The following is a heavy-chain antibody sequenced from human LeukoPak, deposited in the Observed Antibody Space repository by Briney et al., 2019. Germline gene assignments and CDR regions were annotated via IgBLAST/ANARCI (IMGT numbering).Heavy chain of an antibody. J-gene: IGHJ6*02. Sequence: PSETLSLTCSVSGGSITNLYWSWIRQPPGKGLEWVGDIYDSGSTGYNTSLESRVTISVDTSKTKFCLKLRSATAEATAVHYFTKGGSTHFYYGDVGGQGTTVTVPS. CDR3: TKGGSTHFYYGDV. CDR2: IYDSGST. CDR1: GGSITNLY. V-gene: IGHV4-59*01. D-gene: IGHD3-16*01.